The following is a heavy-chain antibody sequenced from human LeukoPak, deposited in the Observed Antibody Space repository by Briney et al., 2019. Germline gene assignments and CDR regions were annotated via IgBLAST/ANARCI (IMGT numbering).Heavy chain of an antibody. J-gene: IGHJ3*02. CDR1: GYSISSGYY. Sequence: SETLSLTCAVSGYSISSGYYWGWIRQPPGKGLEWIGSIYHSGSTYYNPSLKSRVTISVDTSKNQFSLKLSSVTAADTAVYYCARVYDPYYECTRGPFDIWGQGTMVIVSS. CDR3: ARVYDPYYECTRGPFDI. CDR2: IYHSGST. D-gene: IGHD3-22*01. V-gene: IGHV4-38-2*01.